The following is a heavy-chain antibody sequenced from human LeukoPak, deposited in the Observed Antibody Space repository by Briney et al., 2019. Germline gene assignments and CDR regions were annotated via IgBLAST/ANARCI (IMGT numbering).Heavy chain of an antibody. D-gene: IGHD4-17*01. V-gene: IGHV3-30*01. J-gene: IGHJ4*02. Sequence: PGRSLRLSCAASGFTFSSYAMHWVRQAPGKGLEWVAVISYDGSNKYYADSVKGRFTISRDNSKNTLYLQMNSLRAEDTAVYYCARAPYGDYIGEVFDYWGQGTLVTVSS. CDR3: ARAPYGDYIGEVFDY. CDR2: ISYDGSNK. CDR1: GFTFSSYA.